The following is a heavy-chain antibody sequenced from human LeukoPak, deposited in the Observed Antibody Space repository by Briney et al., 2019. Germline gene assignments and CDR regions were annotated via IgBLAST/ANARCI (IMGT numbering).Heavy chain of an antibody. D-gene: IGHD6-19*01. CDR2: IYYSGST. J-gene: IGHJ5*02. V-gene: IGHV4-59*01. CDR1: GGSISRYY. Sequence: SETLSLTCTVSGGSISRYYWSWIRQPPGKGLEWIGYIYYSGSTNYNPSLKSRVTISVDTSKNQFSLKLSSVTAADTAVYYCAKGAPVAGTLHLPWGQGTLVTVSS. CDR3: AKGAPVAGTLHLP.